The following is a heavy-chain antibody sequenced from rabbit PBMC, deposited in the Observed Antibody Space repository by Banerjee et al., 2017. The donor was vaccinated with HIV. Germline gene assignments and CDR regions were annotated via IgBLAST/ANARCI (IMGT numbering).Heavy chain of an antibody. CDR2: IYGDSSGST. V-gene: IGHV1S45*01. Sequence: QEQLEESGGDLVKPEGSLTLTCTASGFSFSSSYWICWVRQAPGKGLEWIACIYGDSSGSTYYASWAKGRFTISKTSSTTVTLQMTSLTAADTATYCCVRVSGHPPYASSSGYYIHLWGPGTLVTVS. CDR1: GFSFSSSYW. CDR3: VRVSGHPPYASSSGYYIHL. D-gene: IGHD1-1*01. J-gene: IGHJ6*01.